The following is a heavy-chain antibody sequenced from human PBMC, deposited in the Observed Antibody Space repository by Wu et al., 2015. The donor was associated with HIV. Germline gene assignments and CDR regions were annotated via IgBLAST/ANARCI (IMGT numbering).Heavy chain of an antibody. D-gene: IGHD3-22*01. CDR1: GYTLTELS. J-gene: IGHJ3*02. CDR2: FDPEDGET. V-gene: IGHV1-24*01. CDR3: ATAANYYDSSGYVNAFDI. Sequence: QVQLVQSGAEVKKPGASVKVSCKVSGYTLTELSMHWVRQAPGKGLEWMGGFDPEDGETIYAQKFQGRVTMTEDTSTDTAYMELSSLRSEDTAVCYCATAANYYDSSGYVNAFDIWGQGTMVTVSS.